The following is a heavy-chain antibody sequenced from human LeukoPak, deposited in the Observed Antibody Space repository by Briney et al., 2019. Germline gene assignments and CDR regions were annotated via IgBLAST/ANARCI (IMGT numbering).Heavy chain of an antibody. V-gene: IGHV3-30*04. Sequence: PGGSLRLSCAASGFTFSSYAMHWVRQAPGKGLERVAVISYDGSNKYYADSVKGRFTISRDNSKNTLYLQMNSLRPEDTAVYYCAKDDAWLQYGNWGRGTLVTVSS. CDR3: AKDDAWLQYGN. CDR1: GFTFSSYA. D-gene: IGHD5-24*01. CDR2: ISYDGSNK. J-gene: IGHJ4*02.